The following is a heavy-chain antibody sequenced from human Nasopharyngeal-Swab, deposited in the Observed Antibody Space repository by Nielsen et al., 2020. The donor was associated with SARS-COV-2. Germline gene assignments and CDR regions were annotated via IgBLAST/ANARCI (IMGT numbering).Heavy chain of an antibody. CDR2: IIPIFGTA. CDR3: ARETHDCSSTSCPPGY. D-gene: IGHD2-2*01. Sequence: SVKVSCKASGGTFSSYAISWVRQAPGQGLEWMGGIIPIFGTANYAQKFQGRVTITADESTSTAYMELSSLRSEDTAVYYCARETHDCSSTSCPPGYWGQGTPVTVSS. J-gene: IGHJ4*02. CDR1: GGTFSSYA. V-gene: IGHV1-69*13.